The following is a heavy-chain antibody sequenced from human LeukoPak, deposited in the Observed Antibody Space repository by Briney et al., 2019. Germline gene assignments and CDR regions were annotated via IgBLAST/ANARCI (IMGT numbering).Heavy chain of an antibody. CDR2: ISAYNGNT. D-gene: IGHD3-9*01. Sequence: GAPVKVSCKASGYTFTSYGISWVRQAPGQGLEWMGWISAYNGNTNYAQKLQGRVTMTTDTSTSTAYMELRSLRSDDTAVYYCARGDYDILTGHTTTFDYWGQGTLVTVSS. CDR3: ARGDYDILTGHTTTFDY. CDR1: GYTFTSYG. J-gene: IGHJ4*02. V-gene: IGHV1-18*01.